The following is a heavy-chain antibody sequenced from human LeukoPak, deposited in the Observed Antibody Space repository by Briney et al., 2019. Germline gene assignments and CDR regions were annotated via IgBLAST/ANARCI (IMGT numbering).Heavy chain of an antibody. CDR1: GFTFSSYS. CDR2: ISSSSSYI. Sequence: GRSLRLSCAASGFTFSSYSMNWVRQAPGKGLEWVSSISSSSSYIYYADSVKGRFTISRDNAKNSLYLQMNSLRAEDTAVYYCARDDKLVAALYWGQGTLVTVSS. V-gene: IGHV3-21*01. J-gene: IGHJ4*02. CDR3: ARDDKLVAALY. D-gene: IGHD2-15*01.